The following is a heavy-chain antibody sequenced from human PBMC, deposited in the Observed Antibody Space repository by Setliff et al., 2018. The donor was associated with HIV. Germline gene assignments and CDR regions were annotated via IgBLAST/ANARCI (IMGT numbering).Heavy chain of an antibody. J-gene: IGHJ3*02. CDR3: ARESPYDTSGYYFGAFDI. CDR1: GFTFGSYW. V-gene: IGHV3-7*01. Sequence: GGSLRLSCEASGFTFGSYWMSWVRQAPGKGLEWVAQIKQDGSVKDYVDSVKGRFTISRDNAKNSLYLQMNSLRVDDTAVYYCARESPYDTSGYYFGAFDIWGQGTMVTVSS. CDR2: IKQDGSVK. D-gene: IGHD3-22*01.